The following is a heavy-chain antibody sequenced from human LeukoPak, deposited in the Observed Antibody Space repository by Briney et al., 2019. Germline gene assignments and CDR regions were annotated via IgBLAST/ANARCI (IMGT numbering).Heavy chain of an antibody. J-gene: IGHJ4*02. CDR1: GGSISSYY. CDR2: IYYSGST. V-gene: IGHV4-59*08. CDR3: ARHPSRYGSGSYWADY. Sequence: NPSETLSLTCTVSGGSISSYYWSWIRQPPGKGLEWIGYIYYSGSTNYNPSLKSRVTISVDTSKNQFSLKLSSVTAADTAVYYCARHPSRYGSGSYWADYWGQGTLVTVSS. D-gene: IGHD3-10*01.